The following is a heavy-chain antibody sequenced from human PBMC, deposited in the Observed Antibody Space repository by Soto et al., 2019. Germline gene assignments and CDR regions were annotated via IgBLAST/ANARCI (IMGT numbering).Heavy chain of an antibody. CDR1: GFTFSNYA. CDR3: ARKKATAGTRLGGMDV. Sequence: QVQLVESGGGVVQPGRSLRLSCATSGFTFSNYAVNWVRQAPGKGLEWVAVISYDGSNKYYADSVKGRFTISRDNSKNTLYLQMNSLRAEDTAGYYFARKKATAGTRLGGMDVWGQGTTVTVSS. V-gene: IGHV3-30-3*01. D-gene: IGHD6-13*01. J-gene: IGHJ6*02. CDR2: ISYDGSNK.